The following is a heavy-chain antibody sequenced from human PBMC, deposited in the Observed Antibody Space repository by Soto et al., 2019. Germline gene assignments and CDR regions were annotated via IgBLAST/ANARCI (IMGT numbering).Heavy chain of an antibody. CDR3: ASRGTTTYCSGGSCYARGFDY. CDR1: RGSISSYY. D-gene: IGHD2-15*01. V-gene: IGHV4-59*08. Sequence: SETLSLTCTVSRGSISSYYWNWIRQPPGKGLEWIGYIYYSGTTYYNPSLKSRLTISIDTSKKQFSLRLTSVTAADTAVYYCASRGTTTYCSGGSCYARGFDYWGQGTLVTVS. J-gene: IGHJ4*02. CDR2: IYYSGTT.